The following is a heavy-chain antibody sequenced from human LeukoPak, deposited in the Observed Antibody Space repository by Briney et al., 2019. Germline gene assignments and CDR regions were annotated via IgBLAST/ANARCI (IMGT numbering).Heavy chain of an antibody. D-gene: IGHD3-10*01. CDR1: GGSISSYY. V-gene: IGHV4-59*08. CDR2: IHYSGST. Sequence: PSETLSLTCTVSGGSISSYYWSWIRQPPGKGLEWIGYIHYSGSTHYNPSLKSRVTISVDTSKNQVSLKLSSVTAADTAVYYCASPDPRSGSYYPFDYWGQGTLVTVSS. CDR3: ASPDPRSGSYYPFDY. J-gene: IGHJ4*02.